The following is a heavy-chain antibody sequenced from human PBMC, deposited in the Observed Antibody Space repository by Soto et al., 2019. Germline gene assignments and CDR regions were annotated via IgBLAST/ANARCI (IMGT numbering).Heavy chain of an antibody. CDR1: GCAFSSYS. CDR2: ISSSSGHI. CDR3: TRVAFDI. V-gene: IGHV3-21*01. J-gene: IGHJ3*02. Sequence: PGGSKGLSCAASGCAFSSYSMNWVRQAPGKGLEWVSSISSSSGHIYYADSLKGRFTISRDNAKNSLYLQMNSLRAEDTAVYYCTRVAFDIWGQGTMVTVSS.